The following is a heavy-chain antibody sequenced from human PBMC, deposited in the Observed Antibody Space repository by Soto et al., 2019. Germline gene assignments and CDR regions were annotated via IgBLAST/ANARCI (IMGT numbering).Heavy chain of an antibody. V-gene: IGHV3-23*01. CDR3: AKVRPSNTYSSGWYVFDY. Sequence: GGSLRLSCAASGFTFSSYAMSWVRQAPGKGLEWVSAISGSGGSTYYADSVKGRFTISRDNSKNALYLQMNSLRAEDTAVYYCAKVRPSNTYSSGWYVFDYWGQGTLVTVSS. CDR1: GFTFSSYA. CDR2: ISGSGGST. D-gene: IGHD6-19*01. J-gene: IGHJ4*02.